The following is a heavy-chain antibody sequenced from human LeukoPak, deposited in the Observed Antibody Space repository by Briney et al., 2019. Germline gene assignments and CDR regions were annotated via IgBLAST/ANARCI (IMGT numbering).Heavy chain of an antibody. V-gene: IGHV1-3*01. Sequence: GASVKVSCKASGYTFTSYAMHWVRQAPGQRLEWMGWINAGNGNTKYSQKFQGRVTFTRDTSASTAYMELSRLRFEDTAVYYCARGGYHNYDSSGYYYFDYWGQGTLVTVSS. CDR1: GYTFTSYA. J-gene: IGHJ4*02. CDR3: ARGGYHNYDSSGYYYFDY. D-gene: IGHD3-22*01. CDR2: INAGNGNT.